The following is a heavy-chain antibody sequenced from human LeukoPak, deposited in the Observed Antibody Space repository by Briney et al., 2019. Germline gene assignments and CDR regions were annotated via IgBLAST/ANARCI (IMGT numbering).Heavy chain of an antibody. Sequence: GASVRVSCKASGYTFTVYYMHWVRQAPGQGLEGMGWINPNSGGRKYAQKFQGRVTMTSDTSISTAYMELSRLRSDDTPVYYCARISVDAIMITTGHYWGEGTLVTVSS. CDR2: INPNSGGR. J-gene: IGHJ4*02. V-gene: IGHV1-2*02. CDR3: ARISVDAIMITTGHY. CDR1: GYTFTVYY. D-gene: IGHD3-16*01.